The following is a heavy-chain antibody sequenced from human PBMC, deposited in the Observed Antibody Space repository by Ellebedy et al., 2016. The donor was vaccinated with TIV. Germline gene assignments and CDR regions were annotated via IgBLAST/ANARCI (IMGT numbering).Heavy chain of an antibody. Sequence: PGGSLRLSCAASGFTFSSHGMHWVRQAPGKGLEWVAVTWYDGSNKYDADSVKGRFTISRDNSKNTLYLEMNSLRVEDTAVYYCARGGFKGYCSGCDVFDMWGQGTVVTVSS. CDR3: ARGGFKGYCSGCDVFDM. D-gene: IGHD2-15*01. J-gene: IGHJ3*02. CDR1: GFTFSSHG. CDR2: TWYDGSNK. V-gene: IGHV3-33*01.